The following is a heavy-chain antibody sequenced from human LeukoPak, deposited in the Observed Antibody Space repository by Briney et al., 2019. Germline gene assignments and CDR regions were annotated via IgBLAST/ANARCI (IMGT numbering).Heavy chain of an antibody. CDR2: ISSSSSYI. CDR1: GFTFSSYS. CDR3: ANSNTYYYDSSDT. V-gene: IGHV3-21*01. Sequence: GGSLRLSCAASGFTFSSYSMNWVGQAPGKGLEWVSSISSSSSYIYYADSVKGRFTISRDNAKNSLYLQMNSLRAEDTAVYYCANSNTYYYDSSDTWGQGTLVTVSS. J-gene: IGHJ4*02. D-gene: IGHD3-22*01.